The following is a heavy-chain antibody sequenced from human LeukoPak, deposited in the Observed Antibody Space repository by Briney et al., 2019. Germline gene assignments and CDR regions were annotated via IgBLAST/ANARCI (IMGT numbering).Heavy chain of an antibody. CDR3: ARDDFFDY. V-gene: IGHV1-69*04. CDR1: GGTFSSYA. D-gene: IGHD3-3*01. Sequence: ASVKVSCKASGGTFSSYAISWVRQAPGQGLEWMGRIIPILGIANYAQKLQGRVTITADKSTSTAYMELSSLRSEDTAVYYCARDDFFDYWGQGTLVTVSS. J-gene: IGHJ4*02. CDR2: IIPILGIA.